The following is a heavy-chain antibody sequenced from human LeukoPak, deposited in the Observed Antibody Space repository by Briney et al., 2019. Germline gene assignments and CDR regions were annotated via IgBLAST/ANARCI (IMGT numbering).Heavy chain of an antibody. CDR3: ARDEVAGVYYFDY. D-gene: IGHD5-12*01. Sequence: GASVKVSCKASGYTFTSHYMHWVRQAPGQGLEWMGIINPSGGSTSYAQKFQGRVTMTRDTSTSTVCMELSSLRSEDTAVYYCARDEVAGVYYFDYWGQGTLVTVSS. CDR2: INPSGGST. CDR1: GYTFTSHY. J-gene: IGHJ4*02. V-gene: IGHV1-46*01.